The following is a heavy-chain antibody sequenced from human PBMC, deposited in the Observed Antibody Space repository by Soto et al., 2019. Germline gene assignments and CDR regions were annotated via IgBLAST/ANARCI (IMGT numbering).Heavy chain of an antibody. D-gene: IGHD6-25*01. J-gene: IGHJ6*02. V-gene: IGHV1-18*01. CDR3: ARYRDSSGNGGYYGMDV. Sequence: ASVKASCTASGYTFTSYGISCVRQAPGQGLEWMGWISAYNGNTNYAQKLQGRVTMTTDTSTSTAYMELRSLRSDDTAVYYCARYRDSSGNGGYYGMDVWGQGTTVTVSS. CDR2: ISAYNGNT. CDR1: GYTFTSYG.